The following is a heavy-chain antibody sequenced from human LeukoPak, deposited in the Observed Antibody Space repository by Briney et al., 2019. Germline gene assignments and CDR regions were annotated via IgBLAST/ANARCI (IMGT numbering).Heavy chain of an antibody. CDR2: FYHGGST. CDR1: GYSISTGYY. Sequence: SETLSLTCTVSGYSISTGYYWDWIRQPPGKGLEWIGTFYHGGSTYYNPSLKSRVTISVDTSKNQFSLNLTSVTAADTAVYYCAREWDSGYDYSLPDEQNYYYYYMDVWGKGTTVTISS. V-gene: IGHV4-38-2*02. D-gene: IGHD5-12*01. J-gene: IGHJ6*03. CDR3: AREWDSGYDYSLPDEQNYYYYYMDV.